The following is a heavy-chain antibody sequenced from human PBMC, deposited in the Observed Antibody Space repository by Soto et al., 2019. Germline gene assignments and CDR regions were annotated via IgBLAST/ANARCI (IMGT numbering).Heavy chain of an antibody. CDR1: GFTFSSYA. Sequence: SGFTFSSYAMSWVRQAPGKGLEWVSAISGSGASTYYADSVKGRFTISRDNSKNTLYLQMNSLRAEDTAVYYCAKGPEPDYYYYYYMDVWGKGTTVTVSS. CDR3: AKGPEPDYYYYYYMDV. J-gene: IGHJ6*03. V-gene: IGHV3-23*01. CDR2: ISGSGAST.